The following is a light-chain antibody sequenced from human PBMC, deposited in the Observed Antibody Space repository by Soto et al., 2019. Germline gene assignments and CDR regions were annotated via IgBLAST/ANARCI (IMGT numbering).Light chain of an antibody. CDR1: QNINNY. CDR3: QQYNSYRT. J-gene: IGKJ1*01. CDR2: DAA. Sequence: QMTQSPSSLSASVGDRVTITCQASQNINNYLNWYQPKPGRAPKLRIYDAASLQNGVPSRFSGSGSGTEFTLTISSMQPDDFATYYCQQYNSYRTFGQGTKVDIK. V-gene: IGKV1-5*01.